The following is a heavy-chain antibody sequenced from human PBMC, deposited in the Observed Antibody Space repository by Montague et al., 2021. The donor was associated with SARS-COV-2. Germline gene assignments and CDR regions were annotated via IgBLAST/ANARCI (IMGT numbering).Heavy chain of an antibody. V-gene: IGHV4-59*08. CDR1: GDSITYFY. CDR3: ARRRQYTQGETFFDS. CDR2: IYSSGST. D-gene: IGHD1-26*01. J-gene: IGHJ4*02. Sequence: SETLSLTCSVSGDSITYFYWSWIRQAPGKGLEWIGHIYSSGSTKYNPSLARRVTISADTSTTHFSLNLRPVTAAATAVYFCARRRQYTQGETFFDSWGQGTLVTVSS.